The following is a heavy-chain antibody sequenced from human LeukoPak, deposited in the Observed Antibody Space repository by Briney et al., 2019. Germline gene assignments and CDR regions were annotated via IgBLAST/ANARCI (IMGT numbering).Heavy chain of an antibody. CDR3: ARGLHDFWSGYYTLGNWFDP. Sequence: GGSLRLSCAASGFTFSSYAMNWVRQAPGKGLEWVSAISGRGSTTYYADSVKGRFTISRDNSKNTLYLQMNSLRAEDTAVYYCARGLHDFWSGYYTLGNWFDPWGQGTLVTVSS. D-gene: IGHD3-3*01. V-gene: IGHV3-23*01. J-gene: IGHJ5*02. CDR1: GFTFSSYA. CDR2: ISGRGSTT.